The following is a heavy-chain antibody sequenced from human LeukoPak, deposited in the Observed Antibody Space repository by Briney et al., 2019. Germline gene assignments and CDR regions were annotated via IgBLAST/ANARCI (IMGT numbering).Heavy chain of an antibody. V-gene: IGHV3-21*01. D-gene: IGHD6-19*01. CDR3: ARDGRTGSGWQYYFDY. CDR1: GFTFSTYN. CDR2: ITSSSSYI. Sequence: GGSLRLSCAASGFTFSTYNMNWVRQAPGKGLEWVSSITSSSSYIYYADSVKGRFTISRDNAKNSLYLQMNSLRAEDTAVYYCARDGRTGSGWQYYFDYWGQGTLVTVSS. J-gene: IGHJ4*02.